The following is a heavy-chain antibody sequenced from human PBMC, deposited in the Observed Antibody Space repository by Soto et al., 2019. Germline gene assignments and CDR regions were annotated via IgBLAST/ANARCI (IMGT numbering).Heavy chain of an antibody. D-gene: IGHD6-19*01. Sequence: QVQLVESGGGVVQPGRSLRLSCAVSAFTFSSYGMHWVRQAPGKGLEWVAVIWYDGSNKYYADSVKGRFTISRDNSKNTLYLQMNSLRAEDTAVYYCARGHVSGGCFDYYYAMDVWGQGTTVTVSS. CDR3: ARGHVSGGCFDYYYAMDV. V-gene: IGHV3-33*01. CDR2: IWYDGSNK. CDR1: AFTFSSYG. J-gene: IGHJ6*02.